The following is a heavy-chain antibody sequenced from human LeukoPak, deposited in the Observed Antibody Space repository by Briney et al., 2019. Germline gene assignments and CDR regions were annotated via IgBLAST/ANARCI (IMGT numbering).Heavy chain of an antibody. CDR2: MYYSGST. CDR1: GGSISSYY. J-gene: IGHJ4*02. D-gene: IGHD6-19*01. CDR3: AGLSSGWSTYYFDY. V-gene: IGHV4-59*01. Sequence: SETLSLTCTVSGGSISSYYWNWIRQPPGKGLEWIGYMYYSGSTSYNPSLKSRVTISVDTSKNQFSLKLSSVTAADTAVYYCAGLSSGWSTYYFDYWGQGTLLTVSS.